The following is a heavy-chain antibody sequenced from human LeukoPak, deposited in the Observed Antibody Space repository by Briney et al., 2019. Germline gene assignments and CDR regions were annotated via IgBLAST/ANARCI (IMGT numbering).Heavy chain of an antibody. J-gene: IGHJ5*02. D-gene: IGHD3-10*01. Sequence: SETLSLTCIVSGGSISSYYWIWIRQPPGKGLEWIGHISHSGSTNYNPSLQSRVTISVDMSKKQFSLKLNSVTAADTAVYFCARGYDSGIYGWFYPWRQGTLVTVSS. CDR2: ISHSGST. CDR3: ARGYDSGIYGWFYP. CDR1: GGSISSYY. V-gene: IGHV4-59*01.